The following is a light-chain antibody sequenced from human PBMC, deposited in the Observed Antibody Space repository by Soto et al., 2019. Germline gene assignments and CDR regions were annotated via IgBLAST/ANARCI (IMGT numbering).Light chain of an antibody. V-gene: IGKV1-39*01. CDR1: QSISNY. Sequence: DIQMTQSPSSLSASVGDRVTITCRASQSISNYLNWYQQRPGKAPKLLIYAASSLQSGVPSRFNASGSGTDFTLTINSLQPEDFATYYCQQSSHTPRTFGQGTKVDIK. CDR3: QQSSHTPRT. J-gene: IGKJ1*01. CDR2: AAS.